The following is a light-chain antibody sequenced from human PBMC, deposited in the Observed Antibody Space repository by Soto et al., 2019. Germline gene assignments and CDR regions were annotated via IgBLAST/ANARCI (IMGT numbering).Light chain of an antibody. J-gene: IGLJ3*02. CDR2: EVS. CDR1: SSDVGAYNY. V-gene: IGLV2-14*03. Sequence: QSALTQPASVSGSPGQSITISCTGTSSDVGAYNYVSWFQQHPGKAPKLKIYEVSNRPSGVSNRFSGSKSGYTASLTISELQAEDEADYYCTSFTSSSTWVFGGGTKVTVL. CDR3: TSFTSSSTWV.